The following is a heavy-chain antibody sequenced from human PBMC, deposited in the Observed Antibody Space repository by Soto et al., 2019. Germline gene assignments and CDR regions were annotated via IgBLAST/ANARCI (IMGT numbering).Heavy chain of an antibody. CDR3: ARVGSVQDYDFWSGVLDLGYYGMDV. CDR2: IYDSGST. CDR1: GGSISSGGYY. J-gene: IGHJ6*02. V-gene: IGHV4-31*03. Sequence: QVQLQESGPGLVKPSQTLSLTCTVSGGSISSGGYYWSGIRQHPGKGLEWIGYIYDSGSTYYNPCLTSRVSRSVDKFKSLFALKLSSVNAADTGVYYCARVGSVQDYDFWSGVLDLGYYGMDVWGQGTTVTVSS. D-gene: IGHD3-3*01.